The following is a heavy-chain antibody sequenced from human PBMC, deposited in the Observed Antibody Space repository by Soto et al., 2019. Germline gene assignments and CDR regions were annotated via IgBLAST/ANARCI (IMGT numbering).Heavy chain of an antibody. CDR1: GFTFSSSA. CDR2: ISSDGNNK. J-gene: IGHJ5*01. D-gene: IGHD2-2*01. CDR3: ARAFSTSTFFIDS. Sequence: QVQLVESGGGAVHPGRSLTVSCAASGFTFSSSAMHWVHQAPGKGLEWVAVISSDGNNKFYADFVEGRFSISRDNSKNKLYLEVNSLTTEDTAVYYCARAFSTSTFFIDSWGRGTPVTVSS. V-gene: IGHV3-30-3*01.